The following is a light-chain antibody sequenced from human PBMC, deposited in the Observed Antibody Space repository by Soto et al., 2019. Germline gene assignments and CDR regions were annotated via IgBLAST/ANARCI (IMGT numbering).Light chain of an antibody. V-gene: IGKV3-15*01. CDR3: HHYHSWPYT. CDR1: QSVSSN. CDR2: DAS. Sequence: EIVMTHSPDTLSVCPWEIATLSCRASQSVSSNLAWYQQKPGQAPRLLIYDASTRAPGFPARSSGSGSGTEFTLTISSLQSEDFAVYYRHHYHSWPYTFGQGTKVDIK. J-gene: IGKJ2*01.